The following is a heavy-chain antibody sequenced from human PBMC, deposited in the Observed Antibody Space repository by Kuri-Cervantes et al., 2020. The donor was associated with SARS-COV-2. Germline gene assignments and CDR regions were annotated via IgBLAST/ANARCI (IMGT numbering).Heavy chain of an antibody. CDR3: ARAGGISSGYYYRLDY. CDR1: GYTFTSYY. CDR2: INPSGGST. J-gene: IGHJ4*02. Sequence: ASVKVSCKASGYTFTSYYMHWVRQAPGQGLEWMGIINPSGGSTSYAQKSQGRVTMTRDTSTSTVYMELSSLRSEDTAVYYCARAGGISSGYYYRLDYWGQGTLVTVSS. V-gene: IGHV1-46*01. D-gene: IGHD3-22*01.